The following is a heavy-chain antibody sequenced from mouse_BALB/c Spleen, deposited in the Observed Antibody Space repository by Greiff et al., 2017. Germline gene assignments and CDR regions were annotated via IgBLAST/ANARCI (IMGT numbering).Heavy chain of an antibody. V-gene: IGHV5-12-2*01. Sequence: EVQRVESGGGLVQPGGSLKLSCAASGFTFSSYTMSWVRQTPEKRLEWVAYISNGGGSTYYPDTVKGRFTISRDNAKNTLYLQMSSLKSEDTAMYYCARRLSTMITTYAMDYWGQGTSVTVSS. CDR3: ARRLSTMITTYAMDY. CDR1: GFTFSSYT. J-gene: IGHJ4*01. CDR2: ISNGGGST. D-gene: IGHD2-4*01.